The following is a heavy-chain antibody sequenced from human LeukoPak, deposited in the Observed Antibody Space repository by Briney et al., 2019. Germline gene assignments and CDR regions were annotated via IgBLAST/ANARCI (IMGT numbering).Heavy chain of an antibody. Sequence: QPGGSLRLSCAASGFTFSSFALNWVRQAPGKGLEWVSTISGSGGSTYYADSVKGRFTISRDNSKNTLYLQMNSLRAEDTAVYYCAKDRWVRGWYGGSDYWGQGTLVTVSS. CDR3: AKDRWVRGWYGGSDY. V-gene: IGHV3-23*01. D-gene: IGHD6-19*01. CDR1: GFTFSSFA. J-gene: IGHJ4*02. CDR2: ISGSGGST.